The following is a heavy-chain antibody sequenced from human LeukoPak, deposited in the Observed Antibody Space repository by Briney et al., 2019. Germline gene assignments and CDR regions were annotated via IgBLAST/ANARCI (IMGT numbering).Heavy chain of an antibody. V-gene: IGHV3-30-3*01. CDR1: GFTFSNYA. Sequence: GGSLRLSCAASGFTFSNYAMHWVRQAPGKGLEWVAFISYDGSNKYYADSVKGRFTISRDNSKNPLYLQMNSLRAEDTAVYYCASAYSSAWSSDYWGQGTLVTVSS. CDR3: ASAYSSAWSSDY. CDR2: ISYDGSNK. J-gene: IGHJ4*02. D-gene: IGHD6-19*01.